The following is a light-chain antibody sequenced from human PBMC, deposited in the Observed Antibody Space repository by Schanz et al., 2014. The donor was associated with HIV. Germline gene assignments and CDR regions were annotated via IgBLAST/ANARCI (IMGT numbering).Light chain of an antibody. CDR2: DAS. CDR3: QQFNTYPLT. V-gene: IGKV1-13*02. Sequence: AIQLTQSPSSLSASVGDTVTITCRASQGISSALAWYQQKPGKPPTLLIYDASSLESGVPSRFSGSGSGTDFTLTISSLQPEDFATYSCQQFNTYPLTFGGGTKVEIK. J-gene: IGKJ4*01. CDR1: QGISSA.